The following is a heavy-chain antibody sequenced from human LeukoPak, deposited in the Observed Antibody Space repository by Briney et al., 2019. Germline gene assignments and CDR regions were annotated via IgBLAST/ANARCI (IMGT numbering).Heavy chain of an antibody. CDR3: AAERYGGISDCCNFEI. CDR1: GYTFTSYA. Sequence: ASVKVSCKASGYTFTSYAMHWVRQAPGQRLEWMGWINADNGNTKYLQKFQGRLTITRDTSASTVYMELSSLRSEDTAVYYCAAERYGGISDCCNFEIWGQGTMVTVSS. D-gene: IGHD4-23*01. J-gene: IGHJ3*02. CDR2: INADNGNT. V-gene: IGHV1-3*01.